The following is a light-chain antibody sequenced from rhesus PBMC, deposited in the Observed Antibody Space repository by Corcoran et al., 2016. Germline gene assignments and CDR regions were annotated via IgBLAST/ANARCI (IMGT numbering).Light chain of an antibody. CDR1: QGITNA. J-gene: IGKJ3*01. CDR3: QHYYSTPFT. CDR2: EAS. Sequence: DIQMTQSPSSLSASVGDRVTITCRASQGITNALAWYQRKPGETTKLLIYEASSLQSGIPSRLSGSGSETDFSLTSSSLKSEDFATFYCQHYYSTPFTFGPGTKLDIK. V-gene: IGKV1-33*02.